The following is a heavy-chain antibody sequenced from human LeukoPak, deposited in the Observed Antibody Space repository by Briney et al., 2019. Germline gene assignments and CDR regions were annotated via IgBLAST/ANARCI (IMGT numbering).Heavy chain of an antibody. Sequence: GGSLRLSCAASGFTFGSHYMSWVRQAPGRGPEWISYISGNGGDIAYADSVKGRFTISRDNAKSFLYLQMNSLRVEDTAVYYCAKDLTLVVHWGQGTLVTVSS. J-gene: IGHJ4*02. D-gene: IGHD2-8*02. CDR1: GFTFGSHY. V-gene: IGHV3-11*01. CDR3: AKDLTLVVH. CDR2: ISGNGGDI.